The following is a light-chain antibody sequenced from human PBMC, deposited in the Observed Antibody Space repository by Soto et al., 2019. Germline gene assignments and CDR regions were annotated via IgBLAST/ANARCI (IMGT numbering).Light chain of an antibody. J-gene: IGKJ5*01. CDR2: DAS. CDR3: QQCYSGPT. V-gene: IGKV3-11*01. CDR1: QSIRTC. Sequence: ESVLTQSQATVSLSPGRGVTLSCRASQSIRTCLAWYQQKPGQAPRLLIFDASNRATGIPARFSGSGSGTDFTLTSSSLEPYDISVYYCQQCYSGPTFGQGTRLEIK.